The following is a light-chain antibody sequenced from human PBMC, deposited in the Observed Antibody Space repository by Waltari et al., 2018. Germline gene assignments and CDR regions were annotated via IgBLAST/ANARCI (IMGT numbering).Light chain of an antibody. CDR2: EVT. CDR3: SSYTSSRSVI. J-gene: IGLJ2*01. CDR1: SRDVGGYDY. Sequence: QSALTQPASVSGSPGQSITISCSGTSRDVGGYDYVSWYQQHPGKAPKLLIFEVTNRPSGISNRFSGSKSGNTASLTISELQTEDECSYYCSSYTSSRSVIFGGGTTVTVL. V-gene: IGLV2-14*03.